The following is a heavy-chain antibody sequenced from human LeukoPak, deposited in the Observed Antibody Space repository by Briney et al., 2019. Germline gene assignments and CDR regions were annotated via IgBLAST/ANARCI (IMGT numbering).Heavy chain of an antibody. V-gene: IGHV3-53*01. D-gene: IGHD6-19*01. CDR2: IYSGGST. J-gene: IGHJ4*02. CDR3: ARDPTSGWYFDY. Sequence: GGSLRLSCAVPGFTISNNYMNWVRQAPGKGLEWVSVIYSGGSTYYADSVKGRFTISRDSSKNTLYLQMNSLRAEDTAVYYCARDPTSGWYFDYWGQGTLVTVSS. CDR1: GFTISNNY.